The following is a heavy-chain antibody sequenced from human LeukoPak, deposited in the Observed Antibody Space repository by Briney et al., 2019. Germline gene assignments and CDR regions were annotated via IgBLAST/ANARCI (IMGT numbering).Heavy chain of an antibody. J-gene: IGHJ4*02. CDR2: ISSSSSYI. CDR3: ARGASGSVDY. CDR1: GVTFSSYS. Sequence: GGSLRLSCAASGVTFSSYSRNWVRQAPGKGLEWVSSISSSSSYIYYADSVKGRFTISRDNAKNSLYLQMNSLRAEDTAVYYCARGASGSVDYWGQGTLVTVSS. V-gene: IGHV3-21*01. D-gene: IGHD1-26*01.